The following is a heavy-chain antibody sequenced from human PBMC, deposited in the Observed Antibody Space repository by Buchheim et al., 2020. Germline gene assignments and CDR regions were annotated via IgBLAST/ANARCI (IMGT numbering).Heavy chain of an antibody. CDR3: ARARAPGYSGYDPDFDY. J-gene: IGHJ4*02. Sequence: QVQLVESGGGVVQPGRSLRLSCAASGFTFSSYAMHWVRQAPGKGLEWVAVISYDGSNKYYADSVKGRFTISRDNSKNTLYLQMNSRRAEDTAVYYCARARAPGYSGYDPDFDYWGQGTL. D-gene: IGHD5-12*01. CDR2: ISYDGSNK. V-gene: IGHV3-30*04. CDR1: GFTFSSYA.